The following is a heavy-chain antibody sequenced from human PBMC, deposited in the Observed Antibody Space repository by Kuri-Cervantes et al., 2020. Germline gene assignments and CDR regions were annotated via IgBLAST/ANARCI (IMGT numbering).Heavy chain of an antibody. CDR1: GGSISENIYY. CDR3: ARVYKNWFDP. Sequence: SETLSLTCTVSGGSISENIYYWSWIRQPPGKGLEWIGYIHYSGSTYYNPSLKSRVTISVDTSKNQFSLKLSSVTAADTAVYYCARVYKNWFDPWGQGTLVTVSS. J-gene: IGHJ5*02. D-gene: IGHD5-24*01. CDR2: IHYSGST. V-gene: IGHV4-39*07.